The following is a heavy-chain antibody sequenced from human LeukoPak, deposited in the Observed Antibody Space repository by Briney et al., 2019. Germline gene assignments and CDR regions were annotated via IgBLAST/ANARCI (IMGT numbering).Heavy chain of an antibody. CDR2: INHSGST. V-gene: IGHV4-34*01. D-gene: IGHD3-22*01. Sequence: SETLSLTCAVYGGSFSGYYWSWIRQPPGKGLEWIGEINHSGSTNYNPSLKSRVTISVDMSKNQFSLKLSSVTAADTAVYYCARGMSSGYHYYYYYYGMDVWGQGTTVTVSS. CDR1: GGSFSGYY. J-gene: IGHJ6*02. CDR3: ARGMSSGYHYYYYYYGMDV.